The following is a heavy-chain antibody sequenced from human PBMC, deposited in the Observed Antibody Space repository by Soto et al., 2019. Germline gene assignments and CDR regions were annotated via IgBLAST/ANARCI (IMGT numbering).Heavy chain of an antibody. J-gene: IGHJ4*02. CDR2: INAGNGNT. CDR3: ARSIVVVTALDY. V-gene: IGHV1-3*01. Sequence: EASVKVSCKASGYTFTSYYMHWVRQAPGQRLEWMGMINAGNGNTSYSQKFQGRVTITRDTSASTAYMELSSLRSEDTAVYYCARSIVVVTALDYWGQGTLVTVSS. CDR1: GYTFTSYY. D-gene: IGHD2-21*02.